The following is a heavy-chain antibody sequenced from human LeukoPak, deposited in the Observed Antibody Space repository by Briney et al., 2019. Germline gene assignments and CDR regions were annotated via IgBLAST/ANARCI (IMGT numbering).Heavy chain of an antibody. J-gene: IGHJ5*02. D-gene: IGHD4-17*01. CDR2: IYTSGST. CDR1: GGSISSYY. Sequence: SETRSLTCTVSGGSISSYYWSWIRQPAGKGLEWIGRIYTSGSTTYNPSLKSRVTMSVDTSKSQFSLNLMSVTAADTAVYYCTRDTGTTGEVKFDPWGQGTLVTVSS. CDR3: TRDTGTTGEVKFDP. V-gene: IGHV4-4*07.